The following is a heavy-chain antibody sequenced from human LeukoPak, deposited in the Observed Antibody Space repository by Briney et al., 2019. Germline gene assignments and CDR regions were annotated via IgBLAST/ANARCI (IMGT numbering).Heavy chain of an antibody. CDR3: ARVGRWLQFLPWAFDY. CDR2: IYYSGST. J-gene: IGHJ4*02. CDR1: GGSISSYY. D-gene: IGHD5-24*01. Sequence: SETLSLTCTVSGGSISSYYWSWLRQPPGKGLEWLGYIYYSGSTNYNPSLKSRVTISVDTSKNQFSLKLSSVTAADTAVYYCARVGRWLQFLPWAFDYWGQGTLVTVSS. V-gene: IGHV4-59*01.